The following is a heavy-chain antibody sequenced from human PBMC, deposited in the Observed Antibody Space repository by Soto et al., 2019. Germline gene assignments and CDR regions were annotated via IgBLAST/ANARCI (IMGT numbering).Heavy chain of an antibody. D-gene: IGHD6-13*01. V-gene: IGHV1-69*06. Sequence: QVQLVQSGAEVKKPGSSVKVSCKASGGTFSSYAISWVRQAPGQGLEWMGGIIPIFGTANHAQKFQGRVTITADKSTSTAYMELSSLRSEDTAVYYCARDGMEQQLENWFDPWGQGTLVTVSS. CDR2: IIPIFGTA. CDR1: GGTFSSYA. CDR3: ARDGMEQQLENWFDP. J-gene: IGHJ5*02.